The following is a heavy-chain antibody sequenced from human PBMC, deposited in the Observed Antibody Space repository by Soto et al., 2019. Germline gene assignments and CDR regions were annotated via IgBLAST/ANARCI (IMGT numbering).Heavy chain of an antibody. J-gene: IGHJ4*02. D-gene: IGHD5-12*01. CDR1: GGSISSYY. CDR2: IYYSGSI. Sequence: PSETLSLTCTVSGGSISSYYWSWIRQPPGKGLEWIGSIYYSGSINYNPSLKSRLTMLVDTSKNQFSLKLSSVTAADTAVYYCVRHAQWIIRAYWGQGSLVTVSS. V-gene: IGHV4-59*08. CDR3: VRHAQWIIRAY.